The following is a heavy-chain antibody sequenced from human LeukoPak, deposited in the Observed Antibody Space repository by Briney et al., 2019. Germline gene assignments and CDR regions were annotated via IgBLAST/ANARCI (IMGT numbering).Heavy chain of an antibody. V-gene: IGHV4-59*01. D-gene: IGHD6-13*01. Sequence: SETLSLTCAVYGGSFSGYYWSWIRQPPGKGLEWIGYIYYSGTTNYNPSLKSRVTISVDTSKSQFSLKLSSVTAADTAVYYCARGVYIAAAQYGYWGQGTLVSVSS. CDR3: ARGVYIAAAQYGY. CDR2: IYYSGTT. CDR1: GGSFSGYY. J-gene: IGHJ4*02.